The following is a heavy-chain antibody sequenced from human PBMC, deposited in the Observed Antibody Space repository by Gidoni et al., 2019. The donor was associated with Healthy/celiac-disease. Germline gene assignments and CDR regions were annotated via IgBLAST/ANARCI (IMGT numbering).Heavy chain of an antibody. CDR2: TNAGNGNS. D-gene: IGHD5-12*01. J-gene: IGHJ5*02. V-gene: IGHV1-3*01. CDR1: GYTSTSYA. CDR3: ARGPTRYGYNRWFDP. Sequence: QVQLVQSGAEVKKPGASVKVSCKAAGYTSTSYAMHWVRQAPGLRLECMGWTNAGNGNSKSSQKFQVRVPITRDTSAITAYMELRSLRSQDTALYYCARGPTRYGYNRWFDPWGQGTLVTVSS.